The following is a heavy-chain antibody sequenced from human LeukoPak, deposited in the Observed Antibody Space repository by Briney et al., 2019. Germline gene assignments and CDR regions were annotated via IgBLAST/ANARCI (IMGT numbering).Heavy chain of an antibody. V-gene: IGHV3-43*01. CDR3: AKDSGSYLLSAECFQH. Sequence: GGSLRLSCAASGFTFSSYSMNWVRQAPGKGLEWVSLIIWDGGSTYYADSVKGRFTISRDNSKNSLYLQMTSLRTEDTALYYCAKDSGSYLLSAECFQHWGQGTLVTVSS. CDR1: GFTFSSYS. D-gene: IGHD1-26*01. CDR2: IIWDGGST. J-gene: IGHJ1*01.